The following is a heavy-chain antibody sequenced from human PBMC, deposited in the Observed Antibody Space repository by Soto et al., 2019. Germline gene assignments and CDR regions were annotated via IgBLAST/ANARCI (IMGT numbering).Heavy chain of an antibody. CDR2: INHSGST. CDR3: ARVRPMVYAIGSDWFDP. CDR1: GGSFSGYY. D-gene: IGHD2-8*01. J-gene: IGHJ5*02. V-gene: IGHV4-34*01. Sequence: SETLSLTCAVYGGSFSGYYWSWIRQPPGKGLEWIGEINHSGSTNYNPSLKSRVTISVDTSKNQFSLKLSSVTAADTAVYYCARVRPMVYAIGSDWFDPWGQGTLVTVSS.